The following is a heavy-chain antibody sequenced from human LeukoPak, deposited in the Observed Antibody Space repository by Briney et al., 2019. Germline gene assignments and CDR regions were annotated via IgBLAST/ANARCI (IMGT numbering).Heavy chain of an antibody. CDR1: DFTFSTYA. J-gene: IGHJ4*02. D-gene: IGHD3-10*01. V-gene: IGHV3-23*01. Sequence: GGSLRLSCAASDFTFSTYAMSWVRQASGRGLEWVSTISGGGGTTYYADSVKGRFTISRDNSKNTLYLQMNSLRAEDTAIYYCAKESSMLRGPLVIYYFDFWGQGTLVTVSS. CDR2: ISGGGGTT. CDR3: AKESSMLRGPLVIYYFDF.